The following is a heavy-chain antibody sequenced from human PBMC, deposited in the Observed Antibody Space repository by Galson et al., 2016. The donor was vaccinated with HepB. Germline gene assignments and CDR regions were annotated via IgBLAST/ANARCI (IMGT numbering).Heavy chain of an antibody. CDR2: IHYSGTT. CDR3: ARDWGVYSDRGSEARGAVLHYYGMDV. Sequence: TLSLTCTVSGGSISSGAYYWSWIRQHPGRGLEWIGNIHYSGTTYYNPSLKSRVSMSVDTSKNQFSLKLSSLTAADTAVYYCARDWGVYSDRGSEARGAVLHYYGMDVWGKGTTVTVSS. D-gene: IGHD1-26*01. J-gene: IGHJ6*04. V-gene: IGHV4-31*03. CDR1: GGSISSGAYY.